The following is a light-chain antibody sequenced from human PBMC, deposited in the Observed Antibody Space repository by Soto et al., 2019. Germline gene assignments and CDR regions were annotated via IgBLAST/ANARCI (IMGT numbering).Light chain of an antibody. CDR1: NSNVGNNG. CDR3: AAWDDSLNIYV. CDR2: YDD. V-gene: IGLV1-36*01. J-gene: IGLJ1*01. Sequence: SVLTPPPSVCEAPRQRLTISCSGSNSNVGNNGVNWYQQLPGKAPKLLIYYDDLLPSGVSDRFYGSKSDTSASLAISGLQSEDEADYYCAAWDDSLNIYVFGTGTKVTV.